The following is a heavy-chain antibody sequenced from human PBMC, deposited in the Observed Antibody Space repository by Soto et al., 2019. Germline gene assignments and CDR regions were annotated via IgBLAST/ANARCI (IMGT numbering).Heavy chain of an antibody. J-gene: IGHJ5*02. CDR2: INAANGDT. V-gene: IGHV1-3*01. CDR1: GYTFTSYG. Sequence: QVQLVQSGTEVKKPGASVKVSCKASGYTFTSYGIHWVRQAPGQRLEWMGWINAANGDTKYSPKFQGRVTITRDTSASTAYMELGSLRSEDTAVYYCVRRHLSATGIDWFDPWGQGTLVTVSS. CDR3: VRRHLSATGIDWFDP. D-gene: IGHD6-13*01.